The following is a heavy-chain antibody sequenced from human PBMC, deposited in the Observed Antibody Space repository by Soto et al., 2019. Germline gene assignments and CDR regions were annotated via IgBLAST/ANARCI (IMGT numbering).Heavy chain of an antibody. J-gene: IGHJ6*02. CDR3: ARDYAYQRAIEV. V-gene: IGHV3-30-3*01. Sequence: GGSLRLSCAASGFTFSNFAMYWVRQAPGKGLEWVTVISYDGSHKYYADSVKGRFTISRDNSKNTLYLQMYNLRAEDSAVYFCARDYAYQRAIEVWGQGTRVTVSS. CDR1: GFTFSNFA. CDR2: ISYDGSHK. D-gene: IGHD2-2*01.